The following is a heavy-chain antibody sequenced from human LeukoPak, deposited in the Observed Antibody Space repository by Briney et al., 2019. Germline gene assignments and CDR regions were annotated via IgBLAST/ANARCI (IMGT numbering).Heavy chain of an antibody. V-gene: IGHV3-7*01. CDR3: ARDPDYDFWSGLPTSDAFDI. D-gene: IGHD3-3*01. Sequence: GGSLRLSCAASGFTFSSYWMSWVRQAPGKGLEWVANIKQDGSEKYYVDSVKSRFTISRDNAKNLLYLQMNSLRAEDTAVYYCARDPDYDFWSGLPTSDAFDIWGQGTMVTVSS. J-gene: IGHJ3*02. CDR2: IKQDGSEK. CDR1: GFTFSSYW.